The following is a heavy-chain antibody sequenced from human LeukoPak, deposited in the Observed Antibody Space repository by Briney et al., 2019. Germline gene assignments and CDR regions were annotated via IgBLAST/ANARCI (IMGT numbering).Heavy chain of an antibody. Sequence: GGSLRLSCAASGFTFDDYAMHWVRQAPGKGLEWVSGISWNSGSIGYADSVKGRFTISRDNAKNSLYLQMNSLRAEDTAVYYCARVARGGIVVVPAAMHYWGQGTLVTVSS. J-gene: IGHJ4*02. CDR2: ISWNSGSI. D-gene: IGHD2-2*01. CDR3: ARVARGGIVVVPAAMHY. CDR1: GFTFDDYA. V-gene: IGHV3-9*01.